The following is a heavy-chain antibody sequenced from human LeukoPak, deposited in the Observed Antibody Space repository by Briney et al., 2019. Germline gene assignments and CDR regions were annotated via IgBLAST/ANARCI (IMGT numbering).Heavy chain of an antibody. CDR2: INSDGINT. CDR1: GFTFSNYW. J-gene: IGHJ5*02. CDR3: ARDLGQYYDTSDNWFDP. Sequence: GGSLRLSCAASGFTFSNYWVHWVRQAPGNGLVWVSRINSDGINTSYADSVKGRFTISRDNAKNTLNLQMNSLRAEDTAVYYCARDLGQYYDTSDNWFDPWGQGTLVTVSS. D-gene: IGHD3-22*01. V-gene: IGHV3-74*01.